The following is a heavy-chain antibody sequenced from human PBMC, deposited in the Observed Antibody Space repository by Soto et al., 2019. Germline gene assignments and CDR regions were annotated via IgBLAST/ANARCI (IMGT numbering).Heavy chain of an antibody. CDR2: INPNSGGT. Sequence: ASVKVSCKACGGTFSSYAISWVRQAPGQGLEWMGWINPNSGGTNYAQNFQGWVTMTRDTSISTAYMELSRLRSDDRAVYYCATSRASIAVAGETEYYFDYWGQGTLVTVSS. D-gene: IGHD6-19*01. J-gene: IGHJ4*02. V-gene: IGHV1-2*04. CDR3: ATSRASIAVAGETEYYFDY. CDR1: GGTFSSYA.